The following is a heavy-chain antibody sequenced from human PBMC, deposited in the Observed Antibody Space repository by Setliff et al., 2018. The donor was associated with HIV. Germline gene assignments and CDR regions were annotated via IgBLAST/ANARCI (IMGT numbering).Heavy chain of an antibody. CDR1: GYTFISYG. CDR2: ISPETGNT. J-gene: IGHJ6*02. V-gene: IGHV1-18*01. CDR3: AREEKLSAVAGTMYYYYAMDV. Sequence: GASVKVSCKTSGYTFISYGINWVRQAPGQGLEWMGWISPETGNTNYAQRLQGRVTMTTDTSTSTAYMELRSLGSDDTAVYYCAREEKLSAVAGTMYYYYAMDVWGQGTTVTVSS. D-gene: IGHD6-19*01.